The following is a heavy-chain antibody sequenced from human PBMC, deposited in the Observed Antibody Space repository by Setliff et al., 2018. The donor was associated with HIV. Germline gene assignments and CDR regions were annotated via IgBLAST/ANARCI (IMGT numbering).Heavy chain of an antibody. D-gene: IGHD6-19*01. J-gene: IGHJ4*02. CDR3: AKNLYRSPWSPLDY. CDR1: GFTFSFYG. V-gene: IGHV3-30*02. CDR2: IRYDDSYK. Sequence: GGSLRLSCAASGFTFSFYGMHWVRQAPGKGLEWVAFIRYDDSYKFYADSVKGRFTISRDNSKNTLYLQMNSLRADDTAVYYCAKNLYRSPWSPLDYWGQGTLVTVS.